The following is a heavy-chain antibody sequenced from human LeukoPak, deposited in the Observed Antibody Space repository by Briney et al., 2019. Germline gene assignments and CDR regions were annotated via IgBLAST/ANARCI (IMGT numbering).Heavy chain of an antibody. D-gene: IGHD2-8*01. J-gene: IGHJ6*02. CDR2: IWYDGSNK. CDR3: ARAGYCTNGVCYPDATYYYYYGMDV. Sequence: TGGSLRLSCAASGFTFSSYSMNWVRQAPGKGLEWVAVIWYDGSNKYYADSVKGRFTISRDNSKNTLYLQMNSLRAEDTAVYYCARAGYCTNGVCYPDATYYYYYGMDVWGQGTTVTVSS. CDR1: GFTFSSYS. V-gene: IGHV3-33*08.